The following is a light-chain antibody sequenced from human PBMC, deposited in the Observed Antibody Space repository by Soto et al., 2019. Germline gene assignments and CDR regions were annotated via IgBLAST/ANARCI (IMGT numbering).Light chain of an antibody. J-gene: IGKJ1*01. V-gene: IGKV1-5*03. CDR3: QHCDSYSRT. CDR1: QSVSNW. CDR2: EGS. Sequence: DIQMTQSPSALSASVGDRVTITCRASQSVSNWLAWYRQKPGEAPKLLIYEGSTLERGVPSRFSGSGSGTEFTLTIRRLQLDDFAAFDCQHCDSYSRTFGQGTKVEVK.